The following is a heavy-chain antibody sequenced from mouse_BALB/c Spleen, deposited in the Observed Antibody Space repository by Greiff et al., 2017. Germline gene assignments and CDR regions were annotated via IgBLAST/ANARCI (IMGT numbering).Heavy chain of an antibody. J-gene: IGHJ3*01. CDR2: ISSGGST. D-gene: IGHD1-1*01. Sequence: EVQGVESGGGLVKPGGSLKLSCAASGFTFSSYAMPWVRQTPEKRLEWVASISSGGSTYYPDSVKGRFTISRDNARNILYLQMSSLRSEDTAMYYCARGPTVEGWFAYWGQGTLVTVSA. V-gene: IGHV5-6-5*01. CDR1: GFTFSSYA. CDR3: ARGPTVEGWFAY.